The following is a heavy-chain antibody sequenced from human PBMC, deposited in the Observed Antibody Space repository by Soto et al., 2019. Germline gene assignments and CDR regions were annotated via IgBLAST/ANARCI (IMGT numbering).Heavy chain of an antibody. CDR1: GYTFTGYY. J-gene: IGHJ4*02. D-gene: IGHD3-3*01. CDR3: ARGATIFGVVILAAFDY. Sequence: ASVKVSCKASGYTFTGYYMHWVRQAPGQGLEWMGWINPNSGGTNYAQKFQGWVTMTRDTSISTAYMELSRLRSDDTDVYYCARGATIFGVVILAAFDYWGQGTLVTVSS. CDR2: INPNSGGT. V-gene: IGHV1-2*04.